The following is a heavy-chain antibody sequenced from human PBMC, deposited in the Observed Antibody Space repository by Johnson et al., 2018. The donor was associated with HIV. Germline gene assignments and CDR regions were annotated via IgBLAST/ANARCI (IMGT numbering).Heavy chain of an antibody. V-gene: IGHV3-30*18. CDR1: GFTFSSYG. Sequence: VQLVESGGGVVQPGRSLRLSCAASGFTFSSYGMHWVHQAPGKGLEWVAVISYDGTNTYYADSVRGRFTISRDNSRNTVSLQMIILRPKDTAVYYCAKDQLVGATYAAFDIWGQGTMVTVSS. CDR3: AKDQLVGATYAAFDI. D-gene: IGHD1-26*01. CDR2: ISYDGTNT. J-gene: IGHJ3*02.